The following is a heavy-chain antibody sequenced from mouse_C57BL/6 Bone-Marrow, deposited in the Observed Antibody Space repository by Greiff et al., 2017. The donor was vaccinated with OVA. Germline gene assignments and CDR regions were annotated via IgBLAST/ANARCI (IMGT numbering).Heavy chain of an antibody. Sequence: QVQLQQPGAELVMPGASVKLSCKASGYTFTSYWMHWVKQRPGQGLEWIGEIDPSDSYTNYNQKFKGKSTLTVDKSSSTAYMQLSSLTSEDSAVYYCARRSSNSYAMDYWGQGTSVTVSS. V-gene: IGHV1-69*01. CDR1: GYTFTSYW. D-gene: IGHD2-5*01. CDR3: ARRSSNSYAMDY. CDR2: IDPSDSYT. J-gene: IGHJ4*01.